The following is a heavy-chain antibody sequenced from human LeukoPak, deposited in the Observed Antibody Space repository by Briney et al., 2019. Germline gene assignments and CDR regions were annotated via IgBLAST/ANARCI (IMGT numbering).Heavy chain of an antibody. V-gene: IGHV3-66*01. J-gene: IGHJ4*02. CDR2: IFSGGNT. D-gene: IGHD1-14*01. CDR3: ARGSTGTWTYFFDY. CDR1: GFTVSDNF. Sequence: GGSLRLSCTASGFTVSDNFMSWVRQAPGKGLEWVSVIFSGGNTYYADSVTDRFMISRDNSKNTLYLQMNSLRAEDTAVYYCARGSTGTWTYFFDYWGQGTLVTVSS.